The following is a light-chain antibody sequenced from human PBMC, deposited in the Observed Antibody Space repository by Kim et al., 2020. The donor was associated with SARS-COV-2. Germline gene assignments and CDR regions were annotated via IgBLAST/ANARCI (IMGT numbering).Light chain of an antibody. J-gene: IGKJ4*01. CDR3: QLANIFPLT. V-gene: IGKV1-12*01. CDR2: AAS. Sequence: ASVGDRVTITCRASQGVGAWLGWYQQAPGKAPKLLIYAASTLQSGVPSSFSGGGSGSDFTLTMSCLQPEDFATYYCQLANIFPLTFGGGTKVDIK. CDR1: QGVGAW.